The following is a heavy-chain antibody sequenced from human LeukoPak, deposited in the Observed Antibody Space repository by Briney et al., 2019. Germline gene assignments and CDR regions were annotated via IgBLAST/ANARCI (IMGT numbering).Heavy chain of an antibody. CDR3: ARGLEYSSSSLDY. CDR2: INPNSGGT. CDR1: GYTFTGYY. D-gene: IGHD6-6*01. Sequence: ASVKVSCKASGYTFTGYYMHWVRQAPGQGLEWMGWINPNSGGTNYAQKFQGRVTMTRDTSISTAYMELSRLRSDDTAVYYCARGLEYSSSSLDYWGQGTLVTVSS. J-gene: IGHJ4*02. V-gene: IGHV1-2*02.